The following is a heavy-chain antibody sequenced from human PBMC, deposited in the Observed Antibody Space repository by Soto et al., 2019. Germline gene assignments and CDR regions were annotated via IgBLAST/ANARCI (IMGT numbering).Heavy chain of an antibody. CDR3: AKDISRGPTKNYDFWSGPDY. D-gene: IGHD3-3*01. V-gene: IGHV3-43D*04. J-gene: IGHJ4*02. CDR1: GLTFDEYA. Sequence: PGGSLRLSCAASGLTFDEYAMHWVRQPPGKGLEWVSLISWDGSNRYYADSVQGRFTISRDNSKYSLYLEMNSLRPEDTALYYCAKDISRGPTKNYDFWSGPDYWGQGTLVTVSS. CDR2: ISWDGSNR.